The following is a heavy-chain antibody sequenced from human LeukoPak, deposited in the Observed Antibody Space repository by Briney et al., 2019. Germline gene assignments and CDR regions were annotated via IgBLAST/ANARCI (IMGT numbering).Heavy chain of an antibody. D-gene: IGHD5-18*01. Sequence: GRSLRLSCAASGFTFRSYAMHWVRQAPGKGLEWVAVISYDAIHKYYADSVKGRFTISRDNSKNTLYLQINSLRAEDTAVYFCARGRRNTAMVYFFDYWGQGTLVTVSS. CDR1: GFTFRSYA. V-gene: IGHV3-30-3*01. J-gene: IGHJ4*02. CDR3: ARGRRNTAMVYFFDY. CDR2: ISYDAIHK.